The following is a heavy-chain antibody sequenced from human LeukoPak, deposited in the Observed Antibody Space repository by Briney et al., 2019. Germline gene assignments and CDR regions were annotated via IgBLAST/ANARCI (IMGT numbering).Heavy chain of an antibody. CDR2: INHSGST. J-gene: IGHJ4*02. CDR3: ARDTIAPRQPRGYSYGYASPGNFDY. V-gene: IGHV4-34*01. D-gene: IGHD5-18*01. Sequence: SETLSLTCAVYGGSFSGYYWSWIRQPPGKGLEWIGEINHSGSTNYNPSLKSRVTISVDTSKNQFSLKLSSVTAADTAVYYCARDTIAPRQPRGYSYGYASPGNFDYWGQGTLVTVSS. CDR1: GGSFSGYY.